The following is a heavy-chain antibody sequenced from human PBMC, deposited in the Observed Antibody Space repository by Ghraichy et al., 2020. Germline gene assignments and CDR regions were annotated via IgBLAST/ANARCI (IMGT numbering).Heavy chain of an antibody. CDR3: ARGGISTIMWHFDY. J-gene: IGHJ4*02. CDR2: ISYDGRNT. CDR1: GFTFSSYG. Sequence: GGSLRLSCEASGFTFSSYGMHWVRQAPGKGLEWVSVISYDGRNTYDAESVRGRFTISRDNSKNTLYLQMNSLRAEDTDVYYCARGGISTIMWHFDYWGQGSQVTVSS. V-gene: IGHV3-30*03. D-gene: IGHD1-26*01.